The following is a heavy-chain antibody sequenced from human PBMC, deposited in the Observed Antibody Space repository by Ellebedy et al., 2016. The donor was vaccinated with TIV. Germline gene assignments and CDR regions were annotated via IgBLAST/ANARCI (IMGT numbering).Heavy chain of an antibody. Sequence: ASVKVSCKASGGTFSSYAISWVRQAPGQGLEWMGRIIPILGIANYAQKFQGRVTITADKSTSTAYMEPSSLRSEDTAVYYCARGYYGSGSYYNGPYYYYGMDVWGQGTTVTVSS. V-gene: IGHV1-69*04. J-gene: IGHJ6*02. CDR1: GGTFSSYA. CDR2: IIPILGIA. D-gene: IGHD3-10*01. CDR3: ARGYYGSGSYYNGPYYYYGMDV.